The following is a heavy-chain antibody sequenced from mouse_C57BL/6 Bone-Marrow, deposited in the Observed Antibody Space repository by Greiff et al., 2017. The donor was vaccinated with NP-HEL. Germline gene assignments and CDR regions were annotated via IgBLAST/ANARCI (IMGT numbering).Heavy chain of an antibody. D-gene: IGHD2-3*01. Sequence: EVKLVEPGTVLARPGASVKMSCKTSGYTFTSYWMHWVKQRPGQGLEWIGAIYPGNSDTSYNQKFKGKAKLTAVTSASTAYMELSSLTNEDSAVYYCTRGGYYVRWFAYWGQGTLVTVSA. J-gene: IGHJ3*01. V-gene: IGHV1-5*01. CDR1: GYTFTSYW. CDR2: IYPGNSDT. CDR3: TRGGYYVRWFAY.